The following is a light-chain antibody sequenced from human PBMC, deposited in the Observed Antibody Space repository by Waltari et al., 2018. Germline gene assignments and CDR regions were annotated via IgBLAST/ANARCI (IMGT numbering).Light chain of an antibody. Sequence: QSALTQPAFVSGSPGQSITISCTGTSNDVGGYGYVSWYQQYPGKAPQLVIYEVSYRASVISTRFSGSKSGNTASLTISGLQAEDEADYYCSSHTSTVPHVFGTGTRVTVV. J-gene: IGLJ1*01. V-gene: IGLV2-14*01. CDR1: SNDVGGYGY. CDR3: SSHTSTVPHV. CDR2: EVS.